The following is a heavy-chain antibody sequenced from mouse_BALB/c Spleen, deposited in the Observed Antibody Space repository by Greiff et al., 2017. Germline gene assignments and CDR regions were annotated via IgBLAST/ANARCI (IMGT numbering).Heavy chain of an antibody. V-gene: IGHV5-6-4*01. CDR1: GFTFSSYT. J-gene: IGHJ3*01. CDR3: TGDPDRYGLAY. D-gene: IGHD2-14*01. Sequence: EVQGVESGGGLVKPGGSLKLSCAASGFTFSSYTMSWVRQTPEKRLEWVATISSGGSYTYYPDSVKGRFTISRDNAKNTLYLQMSSLKSEDTAMYYCTGDPDRYGLAYWGQGTLVTVSA. CDR2: ISSGGSYT.